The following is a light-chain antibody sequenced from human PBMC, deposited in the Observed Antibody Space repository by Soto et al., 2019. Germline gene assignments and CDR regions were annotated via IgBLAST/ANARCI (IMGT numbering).Light chain of an antibody. CDR1: KLGDKY. CDR2: QDS. V-gene: IGLV3-1*01. CDR3: QAWDSSTYYV. J-gene: IGLJ1*01. Sequence: SYELTQPPSVFVSPGQTASITCSGDKLGDKYACWYQQKPGQSPVLVIYQDSKRPSGIPDRFSGSNSGNTATLTISGTQAMDEADYYCQAWDSSTYYVFGTGTKLTVL.